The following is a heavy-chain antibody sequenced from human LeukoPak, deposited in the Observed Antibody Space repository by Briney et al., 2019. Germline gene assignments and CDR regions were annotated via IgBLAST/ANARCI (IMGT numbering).Heavy chain of an antibody. CDR1: GFTFSNYW. D-gene: IGHD3-22*01. CDR3: ARGDYYDSSGYYPF. V-gene: IGHV3-7*01. Sequence: GGSLRLSCAASGFTFSNYWMSWVRQAPGKGLEWVANMKEDGSEKNYVDSVKGRFTISRDNAQDSLYLQMNSLRAEDTAVYYCARGDYYDSSGYYPFWGQGTLVTVSS. CDR2: MKEDGSEK. J-gene: IGHJ4*02.